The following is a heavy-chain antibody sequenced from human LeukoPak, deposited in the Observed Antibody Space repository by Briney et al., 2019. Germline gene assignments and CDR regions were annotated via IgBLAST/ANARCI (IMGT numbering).Heavy chain of an antibody. CDR3: AREREQWQDAFDI. V-gene: IGHV3-74*01. D-gene: IGHD6-19*01. J-gene: IGHJ3*02. Sequence: PGGSLRLSCIASGFSFSGHWMHWARQLPGKGLVWVSRISPTGSTTSYADSVKGRFTVSRDNSKNTLYLQMNSLRAEDTAVYYCAREREQWQDAFDIWGQGTMVTVSS. CDR2: ISPTGSTT. CDR1: GFSFSGHW.